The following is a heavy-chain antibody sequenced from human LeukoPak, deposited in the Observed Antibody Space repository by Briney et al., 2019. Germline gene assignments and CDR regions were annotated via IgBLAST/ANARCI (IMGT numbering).Heavy chain of an antibody. D-gene: IGHD6-19*01. CDR1: GYTFTSYY. CDR2: INPNSGGT. J-gene: IGHJ4*02. CDR3: ARGVSYSSGWYSDY. V-gene: IGHV1-2*02. Sequence: ASVKVSCKASGYTFTSYYMHWVRQAPGQGLEWMGWINPNSGGTNYAQKFQGRVTMTRDTSISTAYMELSRLRSDDTAVYYCARGVSYSSGWYSDYWGQGTLVTVSS.